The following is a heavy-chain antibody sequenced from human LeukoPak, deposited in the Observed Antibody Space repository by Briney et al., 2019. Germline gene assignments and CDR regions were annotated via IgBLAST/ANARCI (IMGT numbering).Heavy chain of an antibody. Sequence: SETPSLTCTVSGGSISSSSYYWGWIRQPPGKGLEWIGSIYYSGSTYYNPSLKSRVTISVDTSKSQFSLKLSSVTAADTAVYYCARDPKKYYYDSSGGYDYWGQGTLVTVSS. CDR3: ARDPKKYYYDSSGGYDY. V-gene: IGHV4-39*07. J-gene: IGHJ4*02. CDR2: IYYSGST. D-gene: IGHD3-22*01. CDR1: GGSISSSSYY.